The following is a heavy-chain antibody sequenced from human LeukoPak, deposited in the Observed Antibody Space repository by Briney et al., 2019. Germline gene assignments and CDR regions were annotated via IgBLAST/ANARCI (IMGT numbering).Heavy chain of an antibody. D-gene: IGHD3-3*01. CDR1: GGTFSSYA. V-gene: IGHV1-69*05. CDR2: IIPIFGTA. CDR3: AREAARFLEWFPSK. J-gene: IGHJ4*02. Sequence: GSSVKVSCKASGGTFSSYAISWVRQAPGQGLEWMGRIIPIFGTANYAQKFQGRVTITTDESTSTAYMELSRLRSEDTAVYYCAREAARFLEWFPSKWGQGTLVTVSS.